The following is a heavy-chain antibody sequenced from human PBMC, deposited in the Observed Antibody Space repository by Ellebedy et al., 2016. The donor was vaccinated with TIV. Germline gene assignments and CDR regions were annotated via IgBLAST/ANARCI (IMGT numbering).Heavy chain of an antibody. D-gene: IGHD1-26*01. CDR3: AKGPTTRYYYMDV. J-gene: IGHJ6*03. V-gene: IGHV3-23*01. CDR2: ISGSGDST. Sequence: GGSLRLXXAASGFTFRSYAMHWVRQAPGKGLEWVSAISGSGDSTYYADSVKGRFTISRDNSKNTLYLQMNSLRAEDTAVYYCAKGPTTRYYYMDVWGKGTTVTVSS. CDR1: GFTFRSYA.